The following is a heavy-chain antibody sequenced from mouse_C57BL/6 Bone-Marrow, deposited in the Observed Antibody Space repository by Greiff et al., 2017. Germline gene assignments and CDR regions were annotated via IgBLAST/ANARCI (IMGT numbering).Heavy chain of an antibody. J-gene: IGHJ2*01. V-gene: IGHV1-39*01. CDR1: GYSFTDYN. D-gene: IGHD1-1*01. Sequence: VQLKESGPELVKPGASVKISCKASGYSFTDYNMNWVKQSNGKSLEWIGVINPNYGTTSYNQKFKGKATLTVDPSSSTAYMQRNSLTSEDSAVYYCARFYYGSRGYFDYWGQGTTLTVSS. CDR3: ARFYYGSRGYFDY. CDR2: INPNYGTT.